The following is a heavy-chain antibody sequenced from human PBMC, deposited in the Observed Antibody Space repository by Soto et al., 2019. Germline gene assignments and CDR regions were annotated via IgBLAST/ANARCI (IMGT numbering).Heavy chain of an antibody. D-gene: IGHD3-3*01. V-gene: IGHV4-34*01. Sequence: VEPHPGGGGLFKPSETLSLPCRVYNGSLLGYYWTWVRQPPGEGLEGFGEINHFGSPNYNPSLKSRVAISIDTSKHQFSLSLRSLTAADTAVYYCASLNGGRFLDKGDYWGQGILVTVSS. CDR3: ASLNGGRFLDKGDY. J-gene: IGHJ4*02. CDR2: INHFGSP. CDR1: NGSLLGYY.